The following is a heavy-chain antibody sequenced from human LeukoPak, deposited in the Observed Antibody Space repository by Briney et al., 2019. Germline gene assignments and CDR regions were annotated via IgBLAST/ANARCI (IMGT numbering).Heavy chain of an antibody. CDR2: IVVGSGNT. CDR3: AAGAVTTADFDH. V-gene: IGHV1-58*01. Sequence: SVKVSCKASGFTFTSSAVQWVRQARGQRLEWIGWIVVGSGNTNYAQKFQERVTITRDMSTSTAYMELSSLRSEDTAVYYCAAGAVTTADFDHWGQGTLVTVSS. J-gene: IGHJ4*02. CDR1: GFTFTSSA. D-gene: IGHD4-17*01.